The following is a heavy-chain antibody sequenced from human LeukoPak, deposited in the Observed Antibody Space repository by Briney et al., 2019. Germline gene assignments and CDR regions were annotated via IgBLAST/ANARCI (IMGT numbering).Heavy chain of an antibody. D-gene: IGHD6-13*01. CDR3: AKAPMEDSWYIHFDY. CDR1: GFTFSSYG. V-gene: IGHV3-23*01. J-gene: IGHJ4*02. CDR2: ITNSGDNT. Sequence: GGSLRLSCAASGFTFSSYGMHWVRQAPGEGLEWVSAITNSGDNTYYADSVKGRFTISRDNSKNTLYLQINSLRAEDTAIYYCAKAPMEDSWYIHFDYWGQGTLVTVSS.